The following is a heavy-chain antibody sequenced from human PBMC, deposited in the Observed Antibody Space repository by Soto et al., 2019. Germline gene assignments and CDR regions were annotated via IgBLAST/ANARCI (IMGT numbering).Heavy chain of an antibody. CDR1: GGSVSSAIFY. D-gene: IGHD2-2*01. V-gene: IGHV4-61*01. CDR3: ARGDAINWFDS. J-gene: IGHJ5*01. CDR2: ISYSGST. Sequence: SETRSRTCTVSGGSVSSAIFYGRGIRQPPGKGLEWIGYISYSGSTNYNPSLRSRVTISVDTSKNQFSLRLTSATAADTAVYYCARGDAINWFDSWGQGTRVTVSS.